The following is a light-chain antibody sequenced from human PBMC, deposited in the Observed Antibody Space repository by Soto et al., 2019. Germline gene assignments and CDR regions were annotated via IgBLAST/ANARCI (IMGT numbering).Light chain of an antibody. CDR1: QSVNKY. CDR2: DSS. Sequence: EVVLTQSPATLSLSPGERATLSCRASQSVNKYLAWYQHRPGQAPRLLIYDSSNRATGIPARFSGSGSGTDFTLTISSLEPEDFAVYYCQQRADCPTFGGGTKVESK. J-gene: IGKJ4*01. V-gene: IGKV3-11*01. CDR3: QQRADCPT.